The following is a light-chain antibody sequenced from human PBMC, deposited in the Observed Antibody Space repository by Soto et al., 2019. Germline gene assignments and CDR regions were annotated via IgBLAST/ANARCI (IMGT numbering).Light chain of an antibody. CDR3: HQYYSTPPT. CDR1: QRIFHSSNSKNY. Sequence: ILMTQSQDFLAVSLGERATIDCGSNQRIFHSSNSKNYLTWFQQKPPQPPKSLIYWASARESGVPERCSGSGSGTDFTLTISSLQAEDVAVYYCHQYYSTPPTSGGRTKVEIK. J-gene: IGKJ4*01. V-gene: IGKV4-1*01. CDR2: WAS.